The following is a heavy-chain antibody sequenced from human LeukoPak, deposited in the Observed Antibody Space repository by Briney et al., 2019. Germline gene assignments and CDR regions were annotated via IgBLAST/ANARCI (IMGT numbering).Heavy chain of an antibody. D-gene: IGHD3-22*01. V-gene: IGHV1-69*04. CDR1: GGTFISYA. CDR3: ASGPAYDSSGYPDY. Sequence: SVKVSCKASGGTFISYAISWVRQALGQGLEWMGRIIPILGIANYAQKFQGRVTITADKSTSTAYMELSSLRSEDTAVYYCASGPAYDSSGYPDYWGQGTLVTVSS. J-gene: IGHJ4*02. CDR2: IIPILGIA.